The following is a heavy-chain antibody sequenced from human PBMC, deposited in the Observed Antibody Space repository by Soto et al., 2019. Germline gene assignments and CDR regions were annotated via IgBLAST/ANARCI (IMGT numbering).Heavy chain of an antibody. CDR3: AKMYSGSSPLQY. J-gene: IGHJ4*02. CDR1: GFTVSSTY. D-gene: IGHD1-26*01. V-gene: IGHV3-53*01. CDR2: IYSGGST. Sequence: EVQLVESGGGLIQPGGSLRLSWAASGFTVSSTYMSWVRLARGKGLEWVSVIYSGGSTFYADSVKGRFTISRDNSKNTLYLHMNSLRAEDTAVYYCAKMYSGSSPLQYWGQGTLVIVSS.